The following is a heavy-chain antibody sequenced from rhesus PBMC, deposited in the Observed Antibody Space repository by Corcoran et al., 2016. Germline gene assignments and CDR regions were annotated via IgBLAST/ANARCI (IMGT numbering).Heavy chain of an antibody. CDR1: GSTCGSCA. Sequence: QVQLVQSGAEVKKPGSSRKVSCRAPGSTCGSCATSWLGRAPGQGLEWMGVIIPLVGTTSYVEKFQGRVTITADTSTSTSYMELTSLRSEDTAVYYCARTTYYGFDYWGQGVLVTVSS. CDR3: ARTTYYGFDY. V-gene: IGHV1-198*02. J-gene: IGHJ4*01. D-gene: IGHD3-3*01. CDR2: IIPLVGTT.